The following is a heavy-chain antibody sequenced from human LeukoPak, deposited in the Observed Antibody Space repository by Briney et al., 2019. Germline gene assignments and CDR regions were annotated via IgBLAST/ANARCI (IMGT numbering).Heavy chain of an antibody. Sequence: SQTLSLTCTVSGGSISSGDYYWSWIRQPPGKGLEWIGYIYYSGSTYYNPSLKSRVTISVDTSKNQFSLKLSSVTAADTAVYYCARKLGYCSGGSCYGSNWFDPWGQGTLVTVSS. J-gene: IGHJ5*02. CDR3: ARKLGYCSGGSCYGSNWFDP. D-gene: IGHD2-15*01. V-gene: IGHV4-30-4*01. CDR1: GGSISSGDYY. CDR2: IYYSGST.